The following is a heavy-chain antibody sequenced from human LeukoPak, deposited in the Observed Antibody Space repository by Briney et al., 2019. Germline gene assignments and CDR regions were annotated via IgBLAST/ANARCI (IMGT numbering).Heavy chain of an antibody. CDR2: ISTSSSYI. CDR3: ARGRAVVAASDSWFDP. J-gene: IGHJ5*02. V-gene: IGHV3-21*01. D-gene: IGHD2-15*01. CDR1: GFTFSSYS. Sequence: GGSLRLSCAASGFTFSSYSMNWVRQAPGKGLERVSSISTSSSYIYYADSVKGRFTISRDNAKNSLYLQMNSLRAEDTAVYYCARGRAVVAASDSWFDPWGQGTLVTVSS.